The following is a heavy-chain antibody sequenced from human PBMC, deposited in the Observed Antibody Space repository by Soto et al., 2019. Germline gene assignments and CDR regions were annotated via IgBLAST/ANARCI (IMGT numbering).Heavy chain of an antibody. V-gene: IGHV1-69*08. Sequence: QVQLVQSGAEVKKPGSSVKVSCKASGGTFSSYTISWVRQAPGQGLEWMGRIIPILGIANYAQKFQGRVTITADKSTSTAYMELSSLSSEDTAVYYCARDRSPYYDFWSGQTDYWGQGTLVTVSS. D-gene: IGHD3-3*01. J-gene: IGHJ4*02. CDR3: ARDRSPYYDFWSGQTDY. CDR1: GGTFSSYT. CDR2: IIPILGIA.